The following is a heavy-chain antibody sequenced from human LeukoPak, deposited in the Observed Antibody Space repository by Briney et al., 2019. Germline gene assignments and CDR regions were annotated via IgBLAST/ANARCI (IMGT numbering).Heavy chain of an antibody. D-gene: IGHD4-17*01. CDR2: IWYDGSNK. Sequence: GGSLRLYCAAFGFTFSSYGMHWVRQAAGKGLEWVAVIWYDGSNKYYADSVKGRFTISRDNSKNTLYLQMNSMRAEDTAVYYCARDRGYGDYASYFDYWGQGTLVTVSS. V-gene: IGHV3-33*01. CDR3: ARDRGYGDYASYFDY. J-gene: IGHJ4*02. CDR1: GFTFSSYG.